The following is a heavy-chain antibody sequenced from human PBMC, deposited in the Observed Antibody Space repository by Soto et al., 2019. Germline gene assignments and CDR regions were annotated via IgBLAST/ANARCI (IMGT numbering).Heavy chain of an antibody. V-gene: IGHV3-30*18. Sequence: QVQLVESGGGVVQPGRSLRLSCAASGFTFISYGMHWVRQAPGKGLEWVAVISYDGSNKYYADSVKGRFTISRDNSKNTLYLQMNSLRAEDTAVYYCAKDRGDYSGGSCYSIIRWYFDLWGRGTLVTVSS. CDR2: ISYDGSNK. J-gene: IGHJ2*01. CDR3: AKDRGDYSGGSCYSIIRWYFDL. D-gene: IGHD2-15*01. CDR1: GFTFISYG.